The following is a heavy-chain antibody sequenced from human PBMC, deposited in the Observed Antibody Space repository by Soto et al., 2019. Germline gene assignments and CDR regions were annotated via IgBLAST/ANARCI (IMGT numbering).Heavy chain of an antibody. D-gene: IGHD3-10*01. CDR3: ARTEGSGSYSSLNFDY. Sequence: ASVKVSYKASGYTFTSYAMHWVRQAPGQRLEWMGWIDAGNGNTKYSQKSQGRVTITRDTSASTAYMELSSLRSEDTAVYYCARTEGSGSYSSLNFDYWGQGTLVTVSS. CDR2: IDAGNGNT. CDR1: GYTFTSYA. V-gene: IGHV1-3*01. J-gene: IGHJ4*02.